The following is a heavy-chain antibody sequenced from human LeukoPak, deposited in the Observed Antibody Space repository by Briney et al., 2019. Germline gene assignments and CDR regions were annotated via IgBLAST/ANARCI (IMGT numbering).Heavy chain of an antibody. D-gene: IGHD6-13*01. V-gene: IGHV3-33*01. CDR3: ARAHGSSPGDY. CDR1: GFTFSSYG. J-gene: IGHJ4*02. Sequence: GRSLRLSCAASGFTFSSYGMHWVRQAPGKGLEWVAVIWYDGSNKYYADSVKGRFTISRDNSKNTLYLQMNSLRAEDTAVYYCARAHGSSPGDYWGQGTLVTVSS. CDR2: IWYDGSNK.